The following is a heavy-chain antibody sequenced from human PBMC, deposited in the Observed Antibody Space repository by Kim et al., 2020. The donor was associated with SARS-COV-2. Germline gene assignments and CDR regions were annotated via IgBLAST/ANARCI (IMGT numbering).Heavy chain of an antibody. J-gene: IGHJ4*02. D-gene: IGHD5-12*01. V-gene: IGHV1-69*06. CDR1: GGTFSSYA. Sequence: SVKVSCKASGGTFSSYAISWVRQAPGQGLEWMGGIIPIFGTANYAQKFQGRVTITADKSTSTAYMELSSLRSEDTAVYYCAKDGVEMATILDYWGQGTLVTVSS. CDR2: IIPIFGTA. CDR3: AKDGVEMATILDY.